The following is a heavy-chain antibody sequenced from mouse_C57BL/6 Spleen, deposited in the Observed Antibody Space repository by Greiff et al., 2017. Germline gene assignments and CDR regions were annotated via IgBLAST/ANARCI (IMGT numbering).Heavy chain of an antibody. Sequence: QVQLQQSGAELARPGASVKLSCKASGYTFTSYGISWVKQRPGQGLEWIGEIYPRSGNTYYNEKFKGKATLTADKSSSTAYMELRSLTSEDSAVYFGARFPLITTVDYYAMDYWGQGTSVTVSS. D-gene: IGHD1-1*01. CDR3: ARFPLITTVDYYAMDY. CDR2: IYPRSGNT. J-gene: IGHJ4*01. CDR1: GYTFTSYG. V-gene: IGHV1-81*01.